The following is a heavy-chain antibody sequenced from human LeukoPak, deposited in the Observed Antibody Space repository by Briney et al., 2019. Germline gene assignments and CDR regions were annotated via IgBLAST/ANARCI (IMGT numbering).Heavy chain of an antibody. V-gene: IGHV3-21*01. CDR2: ISSSSSYI. D-gene: IGHD3-10*01. CDR1: GFTFSSYS. J-gene: IGHJ5*02. CDR3: ARDLKYYGSGSYSFDP. Sequence: GGSLILSCAASGFTFSSYSINWVRQAPGKGLEWVSSISSSSSYIYYADSVKGRFTISRDNAKNSLYLQMNSLRAEDTGVYYCARDLKYYGSGSYSFDPWGQGTLVTVSS.